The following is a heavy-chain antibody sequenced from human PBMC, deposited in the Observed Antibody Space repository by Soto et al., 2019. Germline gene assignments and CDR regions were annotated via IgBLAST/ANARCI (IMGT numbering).Heavy chain of an antibody. CDR3: AKPHYDILTGHDY. J-gene: IGHJ4*02. V-gene: IGHV3-23*01. Sequence: EVQLLESGGGLVQPGGSLRLSCAASGFTFSSYAMSWVRQAPGKGLEWVSAISGSGGSTYYADSVQGRFTISRDNSKNTLYPQMNSRRAEDTAVYYCAKPHYDILTGHDYWGQGTLVTVSS. CDR1: GFTFSSYA. CDR2: ISGSGGST. D-gene: IGHD3-9*01.